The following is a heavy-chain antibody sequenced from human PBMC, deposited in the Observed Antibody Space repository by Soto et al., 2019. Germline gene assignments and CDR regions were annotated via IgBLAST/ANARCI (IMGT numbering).Heavy chain of an antibody. Sequence: SETLSLTCTVSGGSISSSSYYWGWIRQPPGKGLEWIGSIYYSGRTYYNPSLKSRVTISVDTSKNQFSLKLSSVTAADTAVXXCASGXYCSSTSCFYYYYGMDVWGQGTTVT. CDR3: ASGXYCSSTSCFYYYYGMDV. CDR2: IYYSGRT. J-gene: IGHJ6*02. CDR1: GGSISSSSYY. D-gene: IGHD2-2*01. V-gene: IGHV4-39*01.